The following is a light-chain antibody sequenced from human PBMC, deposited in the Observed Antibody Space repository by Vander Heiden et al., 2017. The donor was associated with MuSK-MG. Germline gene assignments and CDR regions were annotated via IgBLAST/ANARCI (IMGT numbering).Light chain of an antibody. Sequence: QSALTQPASVSGSPGQSITISCTRTRSHVGGYNYVSWYQQNPGKAPKLMIYDVSKRPSGVANRFSGSKSGNTASLTISGLQAKDEADYYCSSYTSSSTWVCGGGTKLTGL. J-gene: IGLJ3*02. CDR3: SSYTSSSTWV. CDR1: RSHVGGYNY. CDR2: DVS. V-gene: IGLV2-14*01.